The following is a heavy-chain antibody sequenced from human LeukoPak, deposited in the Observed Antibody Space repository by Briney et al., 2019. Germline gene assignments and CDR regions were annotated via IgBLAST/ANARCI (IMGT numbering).Heavy chain of an antibody. CDR1: GFTFSNYA. V-gene: IGHV3-23*01. Sequence: GGSLRLSCAASGFTFSNYAMIWVRQAPGQGLEWVSAIRSGGSAKYADSVKSRFTISRDNSKNTLFLQMKSRRAEDAALRLCARDPNGEYVGAFDFLGQGTGVTVSS. CDR2: IRSGGSA. J-gene: IGHJ3*01. D-gene: IGHD4-17*01. CDR3: ARDPNGEYVGAFDF.